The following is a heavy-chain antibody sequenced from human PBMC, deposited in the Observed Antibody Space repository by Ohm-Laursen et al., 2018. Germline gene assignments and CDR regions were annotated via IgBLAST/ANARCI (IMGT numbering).Heavy chain of an antibody. J-gene: IGHJ5*02. CDR2: VYYSGST. D-gene: IGHD4-11*01. CDR1: GVSISSSY. CDR3: ARGVTVTRFDP. V-gene: IGHV4-59*01. Sequence: SETLSLTFSVSGVSISSSYWSWIRQSPGKRLEWIGYVYYSGSTNFNPSLKSRVTISVDTSKNHFSLKLSSVTAADTAVYYCARGVTVTRFDPWGQGTLVTVSS.